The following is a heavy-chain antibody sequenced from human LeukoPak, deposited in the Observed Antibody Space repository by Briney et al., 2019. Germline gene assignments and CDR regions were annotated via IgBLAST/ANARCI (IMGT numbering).Heavy chain of an antibody. CDR1: GFTVSSNY. V-gene: IGHV3-66*01. Sequence: GGSLRLSCAASGFTVSSNYMSWVRQAPGEGLEWVSVIYSGGSTYYADSVKGRFTISRDNSKNTLYLQMNSLRAEDTAVYYCARAGSSRALDYWGQGTLVTVSS. J-gene: IGHJ4*02. CDR3: ARAGSSRALDY. D-gene: IGHD6-13*01. CDR2: IYSGGST.